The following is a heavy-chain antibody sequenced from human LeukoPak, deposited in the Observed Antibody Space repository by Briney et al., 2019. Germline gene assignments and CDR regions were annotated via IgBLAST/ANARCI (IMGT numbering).Heavy chain of an antibody. J-gene: IGHJ4*02. Sequence: ASVKVSCKASGSTFTDYYMHWVRQAPGQGLEWMGWINPNSGGTNYAQKFQGRVTMTRDTSISTAYMELSSLRSDDTAVYYCARDGTTVTSPDYWGQGTLVTVSS. D-gene: IGHD4-17*01. V-gene: IGHV1-2*02. CDR1: GSTFTDYY. CDR2: INPNSGGT. CDR3: ARDGTTVTSPDY.